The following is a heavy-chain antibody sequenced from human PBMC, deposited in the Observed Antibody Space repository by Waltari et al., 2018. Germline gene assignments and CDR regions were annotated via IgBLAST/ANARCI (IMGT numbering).Heavy chain of an antibody. D-gene: IGHD3-22*01. Sequence: EVQLVQSGAEVKKPGESLKISCKGSGYSFTSYWIGWVRQMPGKGLEWMGIIYPGDSDTRYSPSFQGQVTISADKSISTAYLQWSSLKASDTAMYYCARHEMVYYYDSSGYSHFDYWGQGTLVTVSS. V-gene: IGHV5-51*01. CDR1: GYSFTSYW. CDR3: ARHEMVYYYDSSGYSHFDY. J-gene: IGHJ4*02. CDR2: IYPGDSDT.